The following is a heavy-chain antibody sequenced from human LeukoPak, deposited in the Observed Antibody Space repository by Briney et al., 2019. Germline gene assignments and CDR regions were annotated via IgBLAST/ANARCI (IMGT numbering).Heavy chain of an antibody. D-gene: IGHD1-26*01. CDR3: AREKGSGSYLDY. CDR1: GGSFSGYY. Sequence: SETLSLTCAVYGGSFSGYYWSWIRQPPGKGLEWIGEINHSGSTNYNPSLKSRVTISVDTSKNQFSLKLSSVTAADTAVYYCAREKGSGSYLDYWGQGTLVTVSS. CDR2: INHSGST. J-gene: IGHJ4*02. V-gene: IGHV4-34*01.